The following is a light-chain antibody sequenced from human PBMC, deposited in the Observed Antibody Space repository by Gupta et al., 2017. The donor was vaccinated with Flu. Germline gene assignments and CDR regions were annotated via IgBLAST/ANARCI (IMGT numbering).Light chain of an antibody. V-gene: IGLV3-21*02. CDR2: DDS. Sequence: SYVLTQPPSVLVAPGQTARITCGGNNIGRKSVHWYQQKPGQAPVLVVYDDSGRPSGIPERLSGSNSENTATLSISRVEAGDEADYSCPVGDSRRVHWVLGGGTTLTVL. CDR1: NIGRKS. CDR3: PVGDSRRVHWV. J-gene: IGLJ3*02.